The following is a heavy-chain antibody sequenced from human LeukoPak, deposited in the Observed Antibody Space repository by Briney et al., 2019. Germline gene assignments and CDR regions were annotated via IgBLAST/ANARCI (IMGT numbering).Heavy chain of an antibody. CDR3: ASTSRERTYYYGSGKSRGEYFQH. Sequence: AETLSLTCTVSGGSISSSNYYWGWIRQPPGKGLEWIGSVSFSGSTSYCPFMKSRVSISVDTTKNQFSLKLSSVTAADTAVYYCASTSRERTYYYGSGKSRGEYFQHWGQGTLVTVSS. CDR1: GGSISSSNYY. J-gene: IGHJ1*01. V-gene: IGHV4-39*07. D-gene: IGHD3-10*01. CDR2: VSFSGST.